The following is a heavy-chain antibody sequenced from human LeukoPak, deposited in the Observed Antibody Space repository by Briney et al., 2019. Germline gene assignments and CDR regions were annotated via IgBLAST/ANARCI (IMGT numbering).Heavy chain of an antibody. D-gene: IGHD3-22*01. CDR1: GGSISSYY. CDR2: IYTSGST. J-gene: IGHJ5*02. Sequence: KASETLSLTCTVSGGSISSYYWSWIRQPAGKGLEWIGRIYTSGSTNYNPSLKSRVTMSVDTSKNQFSLKLSSVTAADTAVYYCAREYYYDSSGYYLYNWFDPWGQGTLVTVSS. CDR3: AREYYYDSSGYYLYNWFDP. V-gene: IGHV4-4*07.